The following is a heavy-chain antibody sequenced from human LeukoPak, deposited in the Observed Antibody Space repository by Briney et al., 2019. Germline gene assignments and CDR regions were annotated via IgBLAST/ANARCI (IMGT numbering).Heavy chain of an antibody. CDR1: GGSISSYY. Sequence: PSETLSLTCTVSGGSISSYYWSCIRQPRGKGLEGIGYNYYSGNTYYNPCLKSPVSISVDTSKNQCSLKLSSVTAADPAVYYCASLRPSIVVVPAAPNWFDPWRQRTLVTVST. V-gene: IGHV4-59*12. CDR3: ASLRPSIVVVPAAPNWFDP. J-gene: IGHJ5*02. D-gene: IGHD2-2*01. CDR2: NYYSGNT.